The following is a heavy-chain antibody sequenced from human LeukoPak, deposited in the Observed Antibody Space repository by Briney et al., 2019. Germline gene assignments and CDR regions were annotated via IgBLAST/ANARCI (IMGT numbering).Heavy chain of an antibody. CDR3: AKDRSSGYYPFKFTFDY. CDR2: IRYDGSNK. V-gene: IGHV3-30*02. CDR1: GFIFSSYG. D-gene: IGHD3-22*01. J-gene: IGHJ4*02. Sequence: QSGGSLRLSCAASGFIFSSYGMHWVRQAPGKGLEWVAFIRYDGSNKYYADSVKGRFTISRDNSKNTLYLQMNSLRAEDTAVYYCAKDRSSGYYPFKFTFDYWGQGTLVTVSS.